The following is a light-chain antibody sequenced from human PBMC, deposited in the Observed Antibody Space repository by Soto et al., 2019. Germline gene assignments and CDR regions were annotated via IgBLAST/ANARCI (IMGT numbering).Light chain of an antibody. CDR3: QQYTNYPRA. CDR1: QSISDW. CDR2: KAS. V-gene: IGKV1-5*03. Sequence: DIQMTQSPSTLSASVGDRVTITCRASQSISDWLAWYQQKPGNAPKLLIYKASTLQSGVPSRFSGSGSGTEFTLTISSLQPDDFATYYCQQYTNYPRAFGQGTKVEIK. J-gene: IGKJ1*01.